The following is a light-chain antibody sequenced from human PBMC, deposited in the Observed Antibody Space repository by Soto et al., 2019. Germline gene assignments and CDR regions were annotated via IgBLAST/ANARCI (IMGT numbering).Light chain of an antibody. J-gene: IGKJ5*01. CDR1: LPINSD. CDR3: QQYNNWPPIT. V-gene: IGKV3-15*01. CDR2: GAS. Sequence: SQSPSSLSASKGATVTITCRASLPINSDLIWYQHKPGKAPRLLLYGASTRATGIPARFSGSGSGTEFTLTISSLQPEDFAVYYCQQYNNWPPITFGQGTRLEI.